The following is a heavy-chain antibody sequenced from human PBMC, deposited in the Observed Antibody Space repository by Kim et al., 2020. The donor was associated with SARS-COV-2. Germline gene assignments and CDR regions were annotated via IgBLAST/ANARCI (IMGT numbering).Heavy chain of an antibody. D-gene: IGHD7-27*01. J-gene: IGHJ2*01. CDR1: GFTFSGYA. CDR3: AKVGTGYWYFHL. V-gene: IGHV3-23*01. CDR2: ISGAGGST. Sequence: GGSLRLSCAASGFTFSGYAMSWVRQAPGKGLEWVSGISGAGGSTYYADSVKGLFTISRDNSKNTLYVQMNSLRADDTAVYYCAKVGTGYWYFHLWGRGTLVTVSS.